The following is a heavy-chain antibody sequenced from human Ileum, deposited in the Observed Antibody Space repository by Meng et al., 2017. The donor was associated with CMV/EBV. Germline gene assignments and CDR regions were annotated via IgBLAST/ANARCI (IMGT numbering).Heavy chain of an antibody. V-gene: IGHV4-61*02. D-gene: IGHD2-21*01. CDR1: GDSISGDNYH. J-gene: IGHJ4*02. Sequence: QVKSQESGQGQLNPSTTLSLTCRVSGDSISGDNYHWSWIRQPAGKGLEWIGQRHKNGNDNYNASLKSRVTISIDTSKNQFSLTLTSVTAADTAVYYCAIYYGGVGGRGYWAQGTLVTVSS. CDR2: RHKNGND. CDR3: AIYYGGVGGRGY.